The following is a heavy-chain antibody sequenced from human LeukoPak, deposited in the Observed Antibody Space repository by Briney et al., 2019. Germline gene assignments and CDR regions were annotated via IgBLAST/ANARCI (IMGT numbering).Heavy chain of an antibody. Sequence: PSEILSLTCAVSGYSITSGFYWGWIRQFPGKGLEWIGSIYHSGTTYYNPSLKSRVTVTVDTSKNQFSLRLRSVTAADTAVCYCGRSRGYGDYDHWGQGTPVTVSS. CDR3: GRSRGYGDYDH. D-gene: IGHD4-17*01. V-gene: IGHV4-38-2*01. J-gene: IGHJ5*02. CDR2: IYHSGTT. CDR1: GYSITSGFY.